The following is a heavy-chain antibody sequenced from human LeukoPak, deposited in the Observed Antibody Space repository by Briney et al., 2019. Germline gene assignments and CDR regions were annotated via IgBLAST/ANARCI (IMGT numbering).Heavy chain of an antibody. CDR1: GGTFSSYA. V-gene: IGHV1-69*04. J-gene: IGHJ6*02. Sequence: GASVKVSCKASGGTFSSYAIIWVRQAPGQGLEWMGRIIPILGIANYAQKFQGRVTITADKSTSTAYMELSSLRSEDTAVYYCARAAAVAGTAAYYYYGMDVWGQGTTVTVSS. D-gene: IGHD6-19*01. CDR2: IIPILGIA. CDR3: ARAAAVAGTAAYYYYGMDV.